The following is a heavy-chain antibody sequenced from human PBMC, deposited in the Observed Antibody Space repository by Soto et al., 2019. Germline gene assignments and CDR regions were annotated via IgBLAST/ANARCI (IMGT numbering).Heavy chain of an antibody. D-gene: IGHD3-10*01. J-gene: IGHJ6*02. CDR1: GGTFSSYA. Sequence: QVQLVQSGAEVKKPGSSVKVSCKASGGTFSSYAISWVRQAPGQGLEWMGGIIPIFGTANYAQKFQGRVTITADESTRTAYMELSSLRSEDTAVYYCARVGVMVRGVYGPSYYYGMDVWGQGTTVTVSS. V-gene: IGHV1-69*01. CDR2: IIPIFGTA. CDR3: ARVGVMVRGVYGPSYYYGMDV.